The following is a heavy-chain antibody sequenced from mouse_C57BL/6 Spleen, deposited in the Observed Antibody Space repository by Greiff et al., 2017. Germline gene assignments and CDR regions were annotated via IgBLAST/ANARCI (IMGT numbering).Heavy chain of an antibody. Sequence: QVQLQQSGPELVKPGASVKISCKASGYTFTDYYINWVKQRPGQGLEWIGWIFPGSGSTYYNEKFKGKATLTVDKSSSTAYMLLISLTSEDSAVYFCARKGYGSREYCDVWGTGTTGTVSS. CDR3: ARKGYGSREYCDV. CDR2: IFPGSGST. V-gene: IGHV1-75*01. J-gene: IGHJ1*03. CDR1: GYTFTDYY. D-gene: IGHD1-1*01.